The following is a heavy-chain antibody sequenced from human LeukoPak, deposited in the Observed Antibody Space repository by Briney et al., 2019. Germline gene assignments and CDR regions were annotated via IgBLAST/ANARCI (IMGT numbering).Heavy chain of an antibody. Sequence: ASVKVSCKASGYTFTSYYMHWVRQAPGQGLEWMGIINPSGGSTSYAQKFQGRVTMTRDMSTSTVYMELSSLRSEDTAVYYCAKDLVHGSGRTYYYYMDVWGKGTTVTISS. V-gene: IGHV1-46*01. CDR1: GYTFTSYY. J-gene: IGHJ6*03. D-gene: IGHD3-10*01. CDR3: AKDLVHGSGRTYYYYMDV. CDR2: INPSGGST.